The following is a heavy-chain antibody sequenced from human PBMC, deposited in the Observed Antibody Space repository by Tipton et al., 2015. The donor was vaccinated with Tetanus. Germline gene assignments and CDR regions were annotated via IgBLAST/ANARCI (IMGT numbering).Heavy chain of an antibody. V-gene: IGHV3-30*04. CDR3: ARDRIVVVVAATSNYGMDV. J-gene: IGHJ6*02. CDR2: ISYDGSNK. D-gene: IGHD2-15*01. Sequence: QLVQSGGGVVQPGRSLRLSCAASGFTFSSYAMHWVRQAPGKGLEWVAVISYDGSNKYYADSVKGRFTISRDNSKNTLYLQMNSLRAEDTAVYYCARDRIVVVVAATSNYGMDVWGQGTTATVSS. CDR1: GFTFSSYA.